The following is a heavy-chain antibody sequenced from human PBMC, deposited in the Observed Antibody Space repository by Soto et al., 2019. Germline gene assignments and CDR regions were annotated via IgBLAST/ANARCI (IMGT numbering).Heavy chain of an antibody. CDR1: GFTFSSYA. CDR3: VKKRGFGDYEPYYYYGMDV. J-gene: IGHJ6*02. Sequence: GESLKISCSASGFTFSSYAMHWVRQAPGKGLEYVSAISSNGGSTYYADSVKGRFTISRDNSKNTLYLQMSSLRAEDTAVYYCVKKRGFGDYEPYYYYGMDVWGQGTTVTVSS. D-gene: IGHD4-17*01. CDR2: ISSNGGST. V-gene: IGHV3-64D*08.